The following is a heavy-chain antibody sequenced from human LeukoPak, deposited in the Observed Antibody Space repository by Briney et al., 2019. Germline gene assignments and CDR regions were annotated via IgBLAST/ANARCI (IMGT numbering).Heavy chain of an antibody. D-gene: IGHD2-15*01. J-gene: IGHJ4*02. CDR1: GFTFSSYA. V-gene: IGHV3-30-3*02. CDR2: ISFDGNNK. Sequence: GGSLRLSCAASGFTFSSYAMHWVRQAPGKGLEWVAVISFDGNNKYYADSVKGRFTISRDNSKNTLYLQMSSLRAEDTAVYYCAKLADSQGRVYWGQGTLVTVSS. CDR3: AKLADSQGRVY.